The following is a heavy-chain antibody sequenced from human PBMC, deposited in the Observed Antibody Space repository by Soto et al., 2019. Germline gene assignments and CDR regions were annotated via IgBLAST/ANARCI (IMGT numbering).Heavy chain of an antibody. Sequence: GGSLRLSCAASGFTFSSYGMHWVRQAPGKGLEWVAVISYDGSNKYYADSVKGRFTISRDNSKNTLYLQMNSLRAEDTAVYYCAKSGSSGWYLDYWGQGTLVTVSS. CDR1: GFTFSSYG. D-gene: IGHD6-19*01. CDR2: ISYDGSNK. V-gene: IGHV3-30*18. J-gene: IGHJ4*02. CDR3: AKSGSSGWYLDY.